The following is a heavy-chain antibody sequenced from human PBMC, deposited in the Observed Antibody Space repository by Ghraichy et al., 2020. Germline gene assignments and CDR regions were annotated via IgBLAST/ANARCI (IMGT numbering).Heavy chain of an antibody. CDR1: GYTFTGYY. V-gene: IGHV1-2*02. D-gene: IGHD6-13*01. J-gene: IGHJ4*02. Sequence: ASVKVSCKASGYTFTGYYMHWVRQAPGQGLEWMGWINPNSGGTNYAQKFQGRVTMTRDTSISTAYMELSRLRSDDTAVYYCARMLRGPGQLAPFDYWGQGTLVTVSS. CDR2: INPNSGGT. CDR3: ARMLRGPGQLAPFDY.